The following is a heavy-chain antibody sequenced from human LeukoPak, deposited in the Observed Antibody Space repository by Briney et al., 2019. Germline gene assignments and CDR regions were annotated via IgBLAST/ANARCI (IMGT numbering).Heavy chain of an antibody. CDR3: VRVTDVSGRYDN. V-gene: IGHV3-30*14. J-gene: IGHJ4*02. D-gene: IGHD3-10*01. CDR1: GFTFSSYA. CDR2: ISYDGSTE. Sequence: PGRSLGLSCAASGFTFSSYAIHWVRQAPGKGLEWVAIISYDGSTENYADSVKGRFTISRDNSKNTVYLQMSSLRTEDTAMYYCVRVTDVSGRYDNWGQGALVTVSS.